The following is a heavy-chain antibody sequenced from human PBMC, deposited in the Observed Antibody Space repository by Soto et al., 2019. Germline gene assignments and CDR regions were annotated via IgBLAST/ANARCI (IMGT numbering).Heavy chain of an antibody. CDR1: GGSISSGGYS. Sequence: QLQLQESGSGLVKPSQTLSLTCAVSGGSISSGGYSWSWIRQPPGKGLEWIGYMYHSGSTYYNPSLKCRITISIDRSKNQFSLKLISVPAAHTAVHYPARIPDYWGQGILATVSS. CDR3: ARIPDY. J-gene: IGHJ4*02. V-gene: IGHV4-30-2*01. CDR2: MYHSGST. D-gene: IGHD2-2*01.